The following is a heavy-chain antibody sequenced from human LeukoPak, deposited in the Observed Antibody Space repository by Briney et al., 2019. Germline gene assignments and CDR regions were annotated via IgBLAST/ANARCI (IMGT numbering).Heavy chain of an antibody. Sequence: GGSLRLSCAASGFTFSSYAMHWVRQAPGKGLEWVAVISYDGSNKYYAVSVKGRFTISRDNSKNTLYLQMNSLKAEDTAVYYCARDRGYYDSSGYYYVYYYYGMDVWGQGTTVTVSS. CDR1: GFTFSSYA. CDR3: ARDRGYYDSSGYYYVYYYYGMDV. V-gene: IGHV3-30*04. D-gene: IGHD3-22*01. CDR2: ISYDGSNK. J-gene: IGHJ6*02.